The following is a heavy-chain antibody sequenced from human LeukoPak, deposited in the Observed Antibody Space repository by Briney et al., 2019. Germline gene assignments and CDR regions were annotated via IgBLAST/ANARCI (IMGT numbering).Heavy chain of an antibody. V-gene: IGHV3-48*01. Sequence: GGSLRLSCATSGFTFNPYSFNWVRQAPGKGLEWISYINAHRTTYYADSVEGRFTTSRDNAKNSAYLQLNSLRAEDTAVYYCARHDWFDPWGQGTLVTVSS. CDR3: ARHDWFDP. D-gene: IGHD3-3*01. CDR1: GFTFNPYS. CDR2: INAHRTT. J-gene: IGHJ5*02.